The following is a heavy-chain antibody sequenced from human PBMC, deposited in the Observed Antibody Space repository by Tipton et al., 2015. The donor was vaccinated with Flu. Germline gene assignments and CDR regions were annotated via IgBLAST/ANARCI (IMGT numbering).Heavy chain of an antibody. J-gene: IGHJ4*02. V-gene: IGHV3-48*03. CDR3: PRDGSSTIDS. Sequence: SLRFSCEASGFTFSSYDMNWVRRAPGKGLEWLSYISNTGSVIYYGDSVKARITVTRDNAKDSLYLQMNSLRAEDTAVYYCPRDGSSTIDSWGQGTLVSVSS. CDR2: ISNTGSVI. D-gene: IGHD3-10*01. CDR1: GFTFSSYD.